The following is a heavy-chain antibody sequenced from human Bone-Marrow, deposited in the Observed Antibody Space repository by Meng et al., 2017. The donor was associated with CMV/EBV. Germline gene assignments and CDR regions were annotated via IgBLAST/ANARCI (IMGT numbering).Heavy chain of an antibody. CDR2: INHSGST. D-gene: IGHD1-1*01. V-gene: IGHV4-34*01. CDR1: GGSFSGYY. Sequence: SETLSLTCAVYGGSFSGYYWSWIRQPPGKGLEWIGEINHSGSTNYNPSLKSRVTISVDKSKNQFSLKLSSVTAADTAVYYCARRTTNYYWYFDLWGRGTLVTVSS. CDR3: ARRTTNYYWYFDL. J-gene: IGHJ2*01.